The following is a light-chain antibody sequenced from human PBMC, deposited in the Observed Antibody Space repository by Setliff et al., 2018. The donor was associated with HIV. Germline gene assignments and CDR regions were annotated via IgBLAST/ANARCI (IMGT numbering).Light chain of an antibody. CDR3: QSYDSSLSGSYV. V-gene: IGLV1-40*01. CDR1: RSNIGAGYD. J-gene: IGLJ1*01. Sequence: QSVLTQPPSASGAPGQRVTISCTGRRSNIGAGYDVHWYQQLPGTAPKILIYGNSNRPSGVPDRFSGSKSGTSASLAITGLQAEDEADYYCQSYDSSLSGSYVFGTGTKVTVL. CDR2: GNS.